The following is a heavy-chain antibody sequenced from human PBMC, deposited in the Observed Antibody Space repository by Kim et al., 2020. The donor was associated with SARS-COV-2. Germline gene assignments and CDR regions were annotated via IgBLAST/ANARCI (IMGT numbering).Heavy chain of an antibody. CDR3: AKRGYCSGGSCPKMYDY. D-gene: IGHD2-15*01. V-gene: IGHV3-23*01. Sequence: VKGRFTISRDNSKNTLFLQMNSLRAEDTAVYYCAKRGYCSGGSCPKMYDYWGQGTLVTVSS. J-gene: IGHJ4*02.